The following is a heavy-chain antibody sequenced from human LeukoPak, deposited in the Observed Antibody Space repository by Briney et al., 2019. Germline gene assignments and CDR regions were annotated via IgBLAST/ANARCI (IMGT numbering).Heavy chain of an antibody. V-gene: IGHV3-21*01. CDR3: VRVGSLSGVDYYMDV. J-gene: IGHJ6*03. Sequence: KTGGSLRLSCAASGFTFSPHTMNWVRQAPGKGLEWVSSISSTSISINYADSVRGRFTISRDNAKNSLYLQMNNLRVEDTAVYYCVRVGSLSGVDYYMDVWGKGTTVTVSS. CDR1: GFTFSPHT. D-gene: IGHD2/OR15-2a*01. CDR2: ISSTSISI.